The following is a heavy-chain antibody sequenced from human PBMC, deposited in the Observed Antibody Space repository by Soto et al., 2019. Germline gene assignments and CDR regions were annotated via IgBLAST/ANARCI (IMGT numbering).Heavy chain of an antibody. CDR2: VYNSGST. CDR3: ARYRREAVAGYTLDN. CDR1: GDSISSNY. J-gene: IGHJ4*02. D-gene: IGHD6-13*01. V-gene: IGHV4-59*01. Sequence: SETLSLTCTVSGDSISSNYWTWIRQPPGKGLEWIGYVYNSGSTNYNPSLKSRVTISEDTSKSQFSLKVNSMTAADTAVYYCARYRREAVAGYTLDNWGQGILVTVSS.